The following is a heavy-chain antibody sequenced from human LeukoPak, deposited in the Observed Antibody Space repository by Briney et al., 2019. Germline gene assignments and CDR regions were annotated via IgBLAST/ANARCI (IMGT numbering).Heavy chain of an antibody. V-gene: IGHV3-48*04. CDR2: ISSGSSTI. CDR1: GITFSSYS. CDR3: ASLCGMATNAHDGDY. J-gene: IGHJ4*02. D-gene: IGHD5-24*01. Sequence: PGGSLRLSCAASGITFSSYSVNWVRQAPGKVLGWVSYISSGSSTIYYAASVGGRFIISRDNTKNSLYLLINRKASDDTADYCCASLCGMATNAHDGDYWGQGTLVTLSS.